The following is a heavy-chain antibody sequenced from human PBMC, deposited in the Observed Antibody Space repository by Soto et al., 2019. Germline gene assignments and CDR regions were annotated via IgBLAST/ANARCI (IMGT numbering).Heavy chain of an antibody. CDR2: ISGSGGST. CDR1: GFTFSRYA. CDR3: AKLGFPYHFDY. Sequence: GESLKISCAASGFTFSRYAMSWVRQAPGKGLEWVSAISGSGGSTYYADSVKGRFTISRDNSKNTLYLQMNSLRAEDTAVYYCAKLGFPYHFDYWGQGTLVTVSS. D-gene: IGHD2-2*02. J-gene: IGHJ4*02. V-gene: IGHV3-23*01.